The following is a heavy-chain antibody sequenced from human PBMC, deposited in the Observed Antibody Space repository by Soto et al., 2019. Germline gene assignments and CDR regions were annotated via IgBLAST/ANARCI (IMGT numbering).Heavy chain of an antibody. CDR3: ARERITMIVVASSGGMDV. CDR1: GYTFTSYY. CDR2: INPSGGST. V-gene: IGHV1-46*01. D-gene: IGHD3-22*01. Sequence: ASVKVSCKASGYTFTSYYMHWVRQAPGQGLEWMGIINPSGGSTSYAQKFQGRVTMTRDTSTSTVYMELRSLRSEDTAVYYCARERITMIVVASSGGMDVWGQGTTVTVSS. J-gene: IGHJ6*02.